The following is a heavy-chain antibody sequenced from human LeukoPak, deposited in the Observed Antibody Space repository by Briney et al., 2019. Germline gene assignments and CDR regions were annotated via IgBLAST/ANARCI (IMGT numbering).Heavy chain of an antibody. Sequence: AGGSLRLSCTASGFTFGDYAMSWVRQAPGKGMEWVGFIRSKAYGETADYAASVKVRFTIAKDDSKAIAYLQMNSLKTEDTAVYHCTRDRGAYNLYDYWGQGTLVTVSS. CDR2: IRSKAYGETA. CDR1: GFTFGDYA. J-gene: IGHJ4*02. D-gene: IGHD1-1*01. CDR3: TRDRGAYNLYDY. V-gene: IGHV3-49*04.